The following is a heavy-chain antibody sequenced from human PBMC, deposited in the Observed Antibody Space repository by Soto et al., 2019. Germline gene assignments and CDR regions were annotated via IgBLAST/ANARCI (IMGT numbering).Heavy chain of an antibody. CDR1: GFAFRNFY. Sequence: GGSMILSSASSGFAFRNFYIILVRQAPEKGLEWVSGFSASDGDPYYADPVKGRFTISRDISGNTLYLQMNSLRVEDTAVYYCAKDSDRDYFQQWGQGTLVTVSS. D-gene: IGHD3-10*01. J-gene: IGHJ1*01. CDR3: AKDSDRDYFQQ. V-gene: IGHV3-23*01. CDR2: FSASDGDP.